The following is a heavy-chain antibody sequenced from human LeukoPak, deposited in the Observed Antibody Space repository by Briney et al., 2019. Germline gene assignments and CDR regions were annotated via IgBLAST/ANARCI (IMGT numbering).Heavy chain of an antibody. V-gene: IGHV3-30*02. J-gene: IGHJ4*02. Sequence: GGSLRLSCAASGFPFGSYGMHWVRQAPGRGLEWVAFIRYEGSNKYYADSVKGRFTISRDNSKNTLYLQMNSLRAEDTAVYYCAKAAFGGVIGTLHYFDYWGQGTLATVPS. CDR1: GFPFGSYG. CDR3: AKAAFGGVIGTLHYFDY. CDR2: IRYEGSNK. D-gene: IGHD3-16*02.